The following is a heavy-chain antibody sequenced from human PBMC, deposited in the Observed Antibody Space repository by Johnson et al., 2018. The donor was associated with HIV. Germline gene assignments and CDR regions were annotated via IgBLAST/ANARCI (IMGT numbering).Heavy chain of an antibody. CDR2: ISWNSGSI. V-gene: IGHV3-9*01. Sequence: VQLVESGGGLVQPGRSLRLSCTASGFTFDDYAMHWVRQAPGKGLEWVSGISWNSGSIAYADSVKGRFTISRDNAKNSLYLQMNSLRAEDTALYFCAREPVAGPGRNAFDIWGQGTMVTVSS. CDR1: GFTFDDYA. J-gene: IGHJ3*02. CDR3: AREPVAGPGRNAFDI. D-gene: IGHD6-19*01.